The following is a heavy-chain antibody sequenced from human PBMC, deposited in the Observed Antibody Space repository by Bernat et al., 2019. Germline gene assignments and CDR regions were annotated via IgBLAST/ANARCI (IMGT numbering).Heavy chain of an antibody. V-gene: IGHV1-18*01. Sequence: QVQLVQSGAEVKKPGASVKVSCKASGYTFSSYGISWVRQAPGQGLEWMGWISTYIGNTNYAQKLQGRVTMTTDTSTSTAYMELRSLRTDDTAVYYCARQSYLRGCYRPDDAFDIWGQGTMVTVSS. D-gene: IGHD3-16*02. CDR2: ISTYIGNT. CDR1: GYTFSSYG. J-gene: IGHJ3*02. CDR3: ARQSYLRGCYRPDDAFDI.